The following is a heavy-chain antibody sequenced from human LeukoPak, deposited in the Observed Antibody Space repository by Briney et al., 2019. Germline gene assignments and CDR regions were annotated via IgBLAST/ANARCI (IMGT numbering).Heavy chain of an antibody. J-gene: IGHJ4*02. CDR3: ARAPRYDSSGYNFDY. CDR2: IYYSGST. D-gene: IGHD3-22*01. CDR1: GSSISSGDYY. Sequence: SETLSLTCPVSGSSISSGDYYWSWIRQPPGKGLAWIGYIYYSGSTYYNPSLKSRVTISVDTSKNQFSLKLSSVTAADTAVYYCARAPRYDSSGYNFDYWGQGTLVTVSS. V-gene: IGHV4-30-4*01.